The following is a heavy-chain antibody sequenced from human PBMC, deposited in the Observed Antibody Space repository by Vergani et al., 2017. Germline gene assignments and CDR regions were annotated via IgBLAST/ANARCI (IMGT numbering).Heavy chain of an antibody. Sequence: EVQLLESGGGLVQPGGSLRLSCAASGFTFSSYAMSWVRQAPGKGLEWVSAISGSGGSTYYADSVKGRFTISRDNSKNTLYLQMNSLRAEDTAVYYCARSGGLYYYDSSGYPYGMDVWGQGTTVTVSS. J-gene: IGHJ6*02. V-gene: IGHV3-23*01. D-gene: IGHD3-22*01. CDR3: ARSGGLYYYDSSGYPYGMDV. CDR2: ISGSGGST. CDR1: GFTFSSYA.